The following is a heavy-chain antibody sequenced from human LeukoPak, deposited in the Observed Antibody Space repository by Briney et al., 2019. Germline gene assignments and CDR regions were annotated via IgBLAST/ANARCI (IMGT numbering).Heavy chain of an antibody. V-gene: IGHV3-23*01. CDR2: MSGSGGGT. Sequence: GGSLRLSCAVSGITLSNYGMSWVRKAPGKGLEWVAGMSGSGGGTNYADSVKGRFTVSRDNSKNTLYLQMKSLRAEDTAVYFCAKRGVVIRIILVGFYKEAYYFDSWGQGALVTVSS. CDR1: GITLSNYG. CDR3: AKRGVVIRIILVGFYKEAYYFDS. J-gene: IGHJ4*02. D-gene: IGHD3-10*01.